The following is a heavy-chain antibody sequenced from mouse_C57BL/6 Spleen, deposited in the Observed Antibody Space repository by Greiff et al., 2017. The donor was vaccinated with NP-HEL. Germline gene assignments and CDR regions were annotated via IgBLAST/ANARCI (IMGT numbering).Heavy chain of an antibody. CDR2: IYPGSGST. CDR1: GYTFTSYW. CDR3: VLGGGYAMDY. V-gene: IGHV1-55*01. J-gene: IGHJ4*01. Sequence: VQLQQSGAELVKPGSSVKMSCKASGYTFTSYWIYWVKQRPGQGLEWIGDIYPGSGSTNYNEKFKSKATLTVDTSSSTAYMQLSSLTSEDSAVCYCVLGGGYAMDYWGQGTSVTVSS. D-gene: IGHD4-1*01.